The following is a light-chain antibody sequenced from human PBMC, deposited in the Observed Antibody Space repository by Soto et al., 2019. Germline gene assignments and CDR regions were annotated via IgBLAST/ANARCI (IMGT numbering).Light chain of an antibody. CDR3: KQYGNLPLT. CDR2: GAS. Sequence: EIVLTQSPGTLSLSPGERATLSCRASQSVSSNYLAWYQEKPGQATRLLIYGASSRSTGIPDRFSGSGSGTDFTLTISILEPEDFAVYYCKQYGNLPLTVGGGTKVEIK. J-gene: IGKJ4*01. V-gene: IGKV3-20*01. CDR1: QSVSSNY.